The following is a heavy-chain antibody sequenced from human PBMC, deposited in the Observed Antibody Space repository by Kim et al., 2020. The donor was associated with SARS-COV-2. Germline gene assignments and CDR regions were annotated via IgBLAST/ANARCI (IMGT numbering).Heavy chain of an antibody. CDR1: GGSISSGGYY. CDR3: ASIWSTTYYYYYYGMDV. D-gene: IGHD2-2*01. Sequence: SETLSLTCTVSGGSISSGGYYWSWIRQHPGKGLEWIGYIYYSGSTYYNPSLKSRVTISVDTSKNQFSLKLSSVTAADTAVYYCASIWSTTYYYYYYGMDVWGQGTTVTVSS. V-gene: IGHV4-31*03. J-gene: IGHJ6*02. CDR2: IYYSGST.